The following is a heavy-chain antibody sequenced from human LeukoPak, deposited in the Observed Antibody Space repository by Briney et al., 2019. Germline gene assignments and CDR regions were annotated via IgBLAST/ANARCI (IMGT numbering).Heavy chain of an antibody. V-gene: IGHV3-33*08. CDR2: ICYDGSNK. D-gene: IGHD1-20*01. CDR3: AREGGVTALDY. J-gene: IGHJ4*02. Sequence: GGSLRLSCAASGFTFSSYGMHWVRQAPGKGLEWVSAICYDGSNKYYADSVKGRFTISRDNSKNTLYLQMNSLRAEDAAVYYCAREGGVTALDYWGQGTLVTVSS. CDR1: GFTFSSYG.